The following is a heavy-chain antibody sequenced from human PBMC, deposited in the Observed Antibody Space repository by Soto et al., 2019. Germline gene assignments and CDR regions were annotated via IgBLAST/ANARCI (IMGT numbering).Heavy chain of an antibody. CDR3: ARRWGTCFEY. V-gene: IGHV4-59*01. CDR1: GGSISSYY. J-gene: IGHJ4*02. CDR2: IYYSGST. Sequence: SETLSLTCTVSGGSISSYYWSWIRHPPGKGLEWIGYIYYSGSTNYNPSLKSRVTISVDTSKNQFSLKLSSVTAADTPVYCCARRWGTCFEYWGQGTLVSVSS. D-gene: IGHD7-27*01.